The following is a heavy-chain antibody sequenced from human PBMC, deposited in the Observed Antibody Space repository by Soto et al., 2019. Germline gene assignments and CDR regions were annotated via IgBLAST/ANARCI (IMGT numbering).Heavy chain of an antibody. V-gene: IGHV1-2*04. Sequence: ASVKVSCKASGYTFTGYYMHWVRQAPGQGLEWMGWINPNSGGTNYAQKFQGWVTMTRDTSISTAYMELSRLRSDDTAVYYCARAPRILYGSGSYPVSYFDYWGQGTLVTVSS. CDR1: GYTFTGYY. CDR2: INPNSGGT. CDR3: ARAPRILYGSGSYPVSYFDY. J-gene: IGHJ4*02. D-gene: IGHD3-10*01.